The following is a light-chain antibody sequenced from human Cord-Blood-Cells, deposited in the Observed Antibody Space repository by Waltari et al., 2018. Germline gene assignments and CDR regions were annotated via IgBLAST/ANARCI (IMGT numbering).Light chain of an antibody. CDR3: CSYAGSSTYV. V-gene: IGLV2-23*02. CDR2: EVS. J-gene: IGLJ1*01. Sequence: QSALTQPASVSGSPGQSITISCTGTSSDVGSYNLVSWYQQHPGKAPKLMIYEVSKRPSGVSNRFSGSTSVNTASRTSSGLQAEDEADYYCCSYAGSSTYVFGTGTKVTVL. CDR1: SSDVGSYNL.